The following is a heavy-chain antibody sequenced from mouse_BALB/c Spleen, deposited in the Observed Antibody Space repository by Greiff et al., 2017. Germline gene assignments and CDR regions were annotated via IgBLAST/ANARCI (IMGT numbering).Heavy chain of an antibody. J-gene: IGHJ3*01. Sequence: EVQGVESGAELVKPGASVKLSCTASGFNIKDTYMHWVKQRPEQGLEWIGRIDPANGNTKYDPKFQGKATITADTSSNTAYLQLSSLTSEDTAVYYCAYDYDEGFAYWGQGTLVTVSA. CDR2: IDPANGNT. D-gene: IGHD2-4*01. CDR3: AYDYDEGFAY. CDR1: GFNIKDTY. V-gene: IGHV14-3*02.